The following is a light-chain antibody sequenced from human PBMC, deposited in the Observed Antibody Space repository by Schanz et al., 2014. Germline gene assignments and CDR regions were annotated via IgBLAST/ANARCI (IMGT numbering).Light chain of an antibody. CDR2: RNT. CDR3: QVWDGSTVV. CDR1: NIGTKN. Sequence: SYELTQPLSVSVALGQTARIPCGGNNIGTKNVHWYQQRPGQAPVLVIDRNTNRPSGIPDQFSGSKSGNTATLTISRAQAGDEADYYCQVWDGSTVVFGGGTKLTVL. J-gene: IGLJ2*01. V-gene: IGLV3-9*01.